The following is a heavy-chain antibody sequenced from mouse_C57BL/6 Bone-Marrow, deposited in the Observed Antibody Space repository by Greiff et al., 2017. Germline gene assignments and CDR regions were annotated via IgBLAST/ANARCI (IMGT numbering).Heavy chain of an antibody. CDR3: ARHRGVGFAY. CDR2: IHPNSGST. J-gene: IGHJ3*01. Sequence: QVQLQQPGAELVKPGASVKLSCKASGYTFTSYWMHWVKQRPGQGLAWIGMIHPNSGSTNYNEKFKSKATLTVDKSSSTAYMQLSSRTSEDSAVYYCARHRGVGFAYWGQGTLVTVSA. D-gene: IGHD1-1*01. CDR1: GYTFTSYW. V-gene: IGHV1-64*01.